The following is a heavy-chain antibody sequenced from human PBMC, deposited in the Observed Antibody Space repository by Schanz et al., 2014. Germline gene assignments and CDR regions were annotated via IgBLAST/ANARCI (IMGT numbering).Heavy chain of an antibody. Sequence: QVQLVQSGAEVKKPGVSVKVSCKASGYTFTTYYIHWVRQAPGQGLEWMGKINPSSGTTRIAQNLQGKVTMTTDTSTTTAYMELKSRRSDATAVYYCVSDAGCAFRDYHCMDVWGQGTPVTVSS. CDR2: INPSSGTT. J-gene: IGHJ6*02. CDR3: VSDAGCAFRDYHCMDV. V-gene: IGHV1-46*04. CDR1: GYTFTTYY.